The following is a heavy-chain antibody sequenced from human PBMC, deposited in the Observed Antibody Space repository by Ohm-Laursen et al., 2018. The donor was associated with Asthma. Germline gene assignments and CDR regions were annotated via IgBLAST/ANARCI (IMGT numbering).Heavy chain of an antibody. J-gene: IGHJ4*02. CDR1: GFTFSDYA. D-gene: IGHD3-3*01. CDR3: ARDVMEWYLPAFDF. Sequence: SLRLSCAASGFTFSDYALSWVRQAPGKGLEWVAVGGSYYDGGLKYYADSVNGRFTVSRDDSKNTLYLQMNSLRPDDTAVYYCARDVMEWYLPAFDFWGQGTLVTVSS. V-gene: IGHV3-30-3*01. CDR2: GGSYYDGGLK.